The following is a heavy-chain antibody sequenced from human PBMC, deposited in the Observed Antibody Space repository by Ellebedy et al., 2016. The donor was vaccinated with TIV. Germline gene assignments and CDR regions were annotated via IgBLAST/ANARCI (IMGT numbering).Heavy chain of an antibody. CDR2: INPSGGST. Sequence: AASVKVSCKASGYTFTSYYMHWVRQAPGLGLEWMGIINPSGGSTSYAQKFQGRITVTRDTSTSKLYMELSSLRSEDTAVYYCARSTVRGKYYFDYWGQGTLVTVSS. CDR3: ARSTVRGKYYFDY. CDR1: GYTFTSYY. D-gene: IGHD3-10*01. J-gene: IGHJ4*02. V-gene: IGHV1-46*01.